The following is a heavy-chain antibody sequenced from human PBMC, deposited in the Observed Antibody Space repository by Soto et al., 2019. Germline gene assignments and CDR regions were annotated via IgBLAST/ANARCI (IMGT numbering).Heavy chain of an antibody. CDR3: ASHSCSGGSCYLNYYYYYMDV. Sequence: GGSLRLSCAASGFTFSSYAMSWVRQAPGKGLEWVSAISGSGGSTYYADSVKGRFTISRDNSKNTLYLQMNSLRAEDTAVYYCASHSCSGGSCYLNYYYYYMDVWGKGTTVTVSS. CDR2: ISGSGGST. D-gene: IGHD2-15*01. CDR1: GFTFSSYA. V-gene: IGHV3-23*01. J-gene: IGHJ6*03.